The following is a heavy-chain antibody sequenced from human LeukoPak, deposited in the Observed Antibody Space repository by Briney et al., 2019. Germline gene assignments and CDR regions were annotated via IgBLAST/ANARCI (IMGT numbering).Heavy chain of an antibody. J-gene: IGHJ4*02. CDR3: AKGPYSYGYEDY. CDR1: GFTFSSYW. V-gene: IGHV3-30*18. D-gene: IGHD5-18*01. Sequence: PGGSLRLSCVASGFTFSSYWMTWVRQAPGKGLEWVAVISYDGSNKYYADSVKGRFTISRDNSKNTLYLQMNSLRAEDTAVYYCAKGPYSYGYEDYWGQGTLVTVSS. CDR2: ISYDGSNK.